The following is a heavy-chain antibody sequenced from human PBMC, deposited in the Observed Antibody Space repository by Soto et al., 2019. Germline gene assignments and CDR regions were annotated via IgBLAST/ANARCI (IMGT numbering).Heavy chain of an antibody. CDR3: ARAFVRFTA. V-gene: IGHV3-48*03. CDR2: IDGSGTTK. J-gene: IGHJ5*02. CDR1: GFTFNDFE. Sequence: EVQLLESGGGLVQPGGSLRLSCGVSGFTFNDFEMNWVRQAPGKGLEWLAYIDGSGTTKKYADSVRGRFIISRDNPNNALFLPLSSLSAADTAMHFCARAFVRFTAWGQGPLVSLPS.